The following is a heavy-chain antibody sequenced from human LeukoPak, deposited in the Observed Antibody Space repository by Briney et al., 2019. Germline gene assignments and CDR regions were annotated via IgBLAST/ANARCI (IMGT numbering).Heavy chain of an antibody. CDR3: ARRNWQLVRLWYNWFDP. Sequence: GGSLRLSCAASGFTFSSYWMHWVRQAPGKGLVWVSRINSDGSSTTYADSVKGRFTISRDNSKNSLYLQMNSLRAEDTAVYYCARRNWQLVRLWYNWFDPWGQGTLVIVSS. V-gene: IGHV3-74*01. CDR2: INSDGSST. CDR1: GFTFSSYW. J-gene: IGHJ5*02. D-gene: IGHD6-6*01.